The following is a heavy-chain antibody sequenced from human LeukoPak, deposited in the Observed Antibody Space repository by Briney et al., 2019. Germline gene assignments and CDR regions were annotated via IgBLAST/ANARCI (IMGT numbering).Heavy chain of an antibody. J-gene: IGHJ6*02. CDR3: AKDTYYYGSGSYPPNYYYYGMDV. Sequence: GGFLRLSCAASGFTFDDYAMHWVRQAPGKGLEWVSDISWNSGSIGYADSVKGRFTISRDNAKNSLYLQMNSLRAEDTALYYCAKDTYYYGSGSYPPNYYYYGMDVWGQGTTVTVSS. V-gene: IGHV3-9*01. CDR1: GFTFDDYA. D-gene: IGHD3-10*01. CDR2: ISWNSGSI.